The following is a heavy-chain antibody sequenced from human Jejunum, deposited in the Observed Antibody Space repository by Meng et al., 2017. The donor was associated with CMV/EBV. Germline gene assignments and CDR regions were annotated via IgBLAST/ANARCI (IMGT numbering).Heavy chain of an antibody. CDR1: GFTFTTFF. CDR3: AREMPMTCYFDQ. Sequence: VHIVHAVAEVNKRGGSLKLSCETFGFTFTTFFMHWLRPAPGQGLQWMGLFNPNGDVTTYSPRFQGRITLTGDTSTSTLYMELSSLTSDDTAVYYCAREMPMTCYFDQWGQGTLVTVSS. D-gene: IGHD3-22*01. V-gene: IGHV1-46*01. CDR2: FNPNGDVT. J-gene: IGHJ4*03.